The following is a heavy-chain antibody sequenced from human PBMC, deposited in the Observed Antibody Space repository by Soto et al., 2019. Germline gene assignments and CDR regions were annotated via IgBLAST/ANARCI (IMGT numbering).Heavy chain of an antibody. CDR3: ANYCSGGSCYSAWFDP. D-gene: IGHD2-15*01. Sequence: AGGSLRLSCAASGFTFSSYSMTWVRQVPGKGLEWVSSISSSNYMYYADSVRGRFTISRDNAKNSVYLQMNSLRAEDTAVYYCANYCSGGSCYSAWFDPWGQGTLVTVSS. J-gene: IGHJ5*02. V-gene: IGHV3-21*06. CDR2: ISSSNYM. CDR1: GFTFSSYS.